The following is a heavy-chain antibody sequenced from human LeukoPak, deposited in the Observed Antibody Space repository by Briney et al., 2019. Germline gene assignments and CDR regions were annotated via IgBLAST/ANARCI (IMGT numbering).Heavy chain of an antibody. J-gene: IGHJ5*02. Sequence: PGGSLRLSCAASGITFRSYGMHWVRQAPGKGLEGGAVISYDGSHKYYADSGKGRFSISRDNSKNTLYLQMTSLRADDTAVYYCAKGARGDTVTSIVGLNWFDPWGQGTLVTVSS. CDR2: ISYDGSHK. CDR1: GITFRSYG. D-gene: IGHD4-17*01. V-gene: IGHV3-30*18. CDR3: AKGARGDTVTSIVGLNWFDP.